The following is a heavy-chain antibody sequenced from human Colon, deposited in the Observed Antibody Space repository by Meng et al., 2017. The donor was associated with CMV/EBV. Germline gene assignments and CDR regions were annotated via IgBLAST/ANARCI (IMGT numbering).Heavy chain of an antibody. CDR3: VRGRGRGYGMDV. Sequence: GGSLRLSCAASGFTITNNKMHWVRQAPGKGLEWISVVSGDGETYYADSVRGRFIISRDNSKNSLYLQMNSLRAEDTAIYYCVRGRGRGYGMDVWGQGTTVTVSS. J-gene: IGHJ6*02. CDR2: VSGDGET. V-gene: IGHV3-66*01. D-gene: IGHD3-10*01. CDR1: GFTITNNK.